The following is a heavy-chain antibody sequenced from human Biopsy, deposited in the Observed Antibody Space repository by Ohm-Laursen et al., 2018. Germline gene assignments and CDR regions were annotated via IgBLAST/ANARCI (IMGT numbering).Heavy chain of an antibody. CDR2: IIPILRTT. J-gene: IGHJ4*02. CDR3: AREAIGYQLPCDD. Sequence: ASVKVSCNAPTGTFNSYGIIWVRQAPGQGLEWMGRIIPILRTTAYAQTFLGRVTITADSPTSTVDMELTSLTSDDTAVYFFAREAIGYQLPCDDWGQGTLVTVSS. CDR1: TGTFNSYG. D-gene: IGHD2-2*01. V-gene: IGHV1-69*11.